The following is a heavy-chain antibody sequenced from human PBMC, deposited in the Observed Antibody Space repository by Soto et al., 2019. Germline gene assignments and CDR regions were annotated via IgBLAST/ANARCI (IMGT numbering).Heavy chain of an antibody. CDR3: ARDYSSSSVFWFDP. V-gene: IGHV1-2*02. CDR2: INPNSGGT. D-gene: IGHD6-6*01. J-gene: IGHJ5*02. Sequence: ASVKVSCKASGYTFTGYYMHWVRQAPGQGLEWMGWINPNSGGTNYAQKFQGRVTMTRDTSISTAYMELSRLRSDDTAVYYCARDYSSSSVFWFDPWGQGTLVTVSS. CDR1: GYTFTGYY.